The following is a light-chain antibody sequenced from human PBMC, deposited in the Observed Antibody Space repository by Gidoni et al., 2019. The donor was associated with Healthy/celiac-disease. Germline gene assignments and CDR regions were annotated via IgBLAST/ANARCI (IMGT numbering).Light chain of an antibody. CDR3: QQRSNWLT. CDR1: QSVSSH. CDR2: DAS. V-gene: IGKV3-11*01. J-gene: IGKJ4*01. Sequence: EIVLTQSPATLSLSPGERATLSCRARQSVSSHLAWYQQKPGQAPRLLIYDASNRATVIPARFSGRGSGTDFTLTISSLEPEDFAVYYCQQRSNWLTFGGGTKVEIK.